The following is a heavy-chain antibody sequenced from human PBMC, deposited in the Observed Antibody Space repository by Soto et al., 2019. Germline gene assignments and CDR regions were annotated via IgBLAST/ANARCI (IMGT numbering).Heavy chain of an antibody. V-gene: IGHV4-39*01. CDR1: GGSISSSSYY. Sequence: QLQLQESGPGLVKPSETLSLTCTVSGGSISSSSYYWGWIRQPPGKGLEWIGSIYYSGSTYYNPSLKSRVTISVDTSKNQFSLKLSSVTAADTAVYYCARGYDFWSGYYLAGLFDPWGQGTLVTVSS. CDR2: IYYSGST. D-gene: IGHD3-3*01. J-gene: IGHJ5*02. CDR3: ARGYDFWSGYYLAGLFDP.